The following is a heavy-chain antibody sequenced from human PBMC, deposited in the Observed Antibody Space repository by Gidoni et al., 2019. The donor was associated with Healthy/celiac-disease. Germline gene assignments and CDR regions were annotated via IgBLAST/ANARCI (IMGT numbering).Heavy chain of an antibody. D-gene: IGHD3-10*01. CDR2: ISGSGGST. CDR3: AKGEPLLWFGELLGYFDY. Sequence: EVQLLESGGGLVQPGGSLRLSCAASGFTFSSYALSWVRQAPGKGLEWVSAISGSGGSTYDADSVKGRFTISRDNSKNTLYLQMNSLRAEDTAVYYCAKGEPLLWFGELLGYFDYWGQGTLVTVSS. J-gene: IGHJ4*02. CDR1: GFTFSSYA. V-gene: IGHV3-23*01.